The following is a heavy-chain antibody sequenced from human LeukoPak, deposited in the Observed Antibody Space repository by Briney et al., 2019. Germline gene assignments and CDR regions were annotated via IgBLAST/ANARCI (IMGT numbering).Heavy chain of an antibody. J-gene: IGHJ5*02. D-gene: IGHD2-2*02. Sequence: ASVKVSCKASSYTFTSYGISWVRQAPGQGLEWMGWISAYNGNTNYAQKLQGRVTMTTDTSTSTAYMELRSLRADDTAVYYCARGRYCSSTSCYTRYWFDPWGQGSLVTVSS. CDR2: ISAYNGNT. CDR1: SYTFTSYG. V-gene: IGHV1-18*01. CDR3: ARGRYCSSTSCYTRYWFDP.